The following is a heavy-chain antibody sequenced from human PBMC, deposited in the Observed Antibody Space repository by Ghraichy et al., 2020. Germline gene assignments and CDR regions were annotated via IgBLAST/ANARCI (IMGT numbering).Heavy chain of an antibody. D-gene: IGHD1-1*01. J-gene: IGHJ4*02. Sequence: SETLSLTCTVSGGSISSGGYYWSWIRQHPGKGLEWIGYIYSSGSTNSNPSLKSRVTISVDTSRTQFSLKLSSVTAADTAVYYCARQHLEPTGYFDYWGQGTLVTVSS. V-gene: IGHV4-31*03. CDR1: GGSISSGGYY. CDR3: ARQHLEPTGYFDY. CDR2: IYSSGST.